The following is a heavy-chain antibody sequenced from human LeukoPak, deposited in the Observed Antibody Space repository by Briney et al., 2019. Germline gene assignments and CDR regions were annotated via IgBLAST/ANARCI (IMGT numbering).Heavy chain of an antibody. J-gene: IGHJ4*02. CDR1: SGSFSDYC. CDR3: ARGLYSGSYLFDY. D-gene: IGHD1-26*01. V-gene: IGHV4-34*01. Sequence: SETLSLTCAVYSGSFSDYCWSWIRQPPGRGLEWIGEIYSGGSANYSPSLKSRLAISVDTSKSQFSLKLSSLTAADTAVYFCARGLYSGSYLFDYWGQGTLVTVSS. CDR2: IYSGGSA.